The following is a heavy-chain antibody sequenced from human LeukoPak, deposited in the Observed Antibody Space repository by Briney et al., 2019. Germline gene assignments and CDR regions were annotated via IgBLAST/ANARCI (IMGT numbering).Heavy chain of an antibody. CDR1: GFTFSSYW. CDR3: ATQQRGNPAY. CDR2: ITNDGSST. J-gene: IGHJ4*02. Sequence: GGSLRLSCAASGFTFSSYWMHWVRHAPGKGLVWVSRITNDGSSTTYADSVKGRFTISRDNAKNMLYLQVNSLRAEDTAVYYCATQQRGNPAYWGQGTLVTVSS. V-gene: IGHV3-74*01. D-gene: IGHD1-14*01.